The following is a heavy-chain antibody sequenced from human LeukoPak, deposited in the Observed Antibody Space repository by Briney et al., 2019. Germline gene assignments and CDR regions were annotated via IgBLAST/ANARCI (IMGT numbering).Heavy chain of an antibody. CDR1: GFTFSSYA. CDR3: ARVYLERLTAGYFDH. V-gene: IGHV3-23*01. CDR2: ISGSGGGA. Sequence: GGSLRLSCAASGFTFSSYAMSWVRQAPGKGLEWVSTISGSGGGAYYADSVKGRFTISRDNSKNTLYLQMNSLGDEDSAAYYCARVYLERLTAGYFDHWGQGTWVTVSP. J-gene: IGHJ4*02. D-gene: IGHD2-8*01.